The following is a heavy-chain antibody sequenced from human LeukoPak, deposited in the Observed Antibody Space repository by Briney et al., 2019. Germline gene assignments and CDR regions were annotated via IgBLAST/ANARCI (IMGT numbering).Heavy chain of an antibody. Sequence: SAKVSCKASGGTFSSYAISWVRQAPGQGLEWMGGIIPIFGTANYAQKFQGRVTITADESTSTAYMELSSLRSEDTAVYYCARDRVNSGYDSTGFDYWGQGTLVTVSS. J-gene: IGHJ4*02. V-gene: IGHV1-69*13. D-gene: IGHD5-12*01. CDR1: GGTFSSYA. CDR2: IIPIFGTA. CDR3: ARDRVNSGYDSTGFDY.